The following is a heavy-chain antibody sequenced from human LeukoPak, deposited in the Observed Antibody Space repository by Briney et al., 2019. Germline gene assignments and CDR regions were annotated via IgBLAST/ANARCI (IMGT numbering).Heavy chain of an antibody. CDR3: ARDIGNGGVTDY. J-gene: IGHJ4*02. Sequence: SETLSLTCSVSGYSISSGYYCAWIRQPPGKGLEWIGSIYHSGTTYYTPSLKSRVTISVDTSKNEFSLKLSSVTAADTAVYHCARDIGNGGVTDYWGQGTLVTVSS. CDR2: IYHSGTT. D-gene: IGHD3-16*01. CDR1: GYSISSGYY. V-gene: IGHV4-38-2*02.